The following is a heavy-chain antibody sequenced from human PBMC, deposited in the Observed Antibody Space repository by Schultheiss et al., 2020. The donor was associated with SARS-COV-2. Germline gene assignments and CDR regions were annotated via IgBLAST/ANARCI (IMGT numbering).Heavy chain of an antibody. J-gene: IGHJ6*02. V-gene: IGHV1-2*04. D-gene: IGHD6-6*01. CDR1: GGTFSSYA. CDR3: ARVPRKYSSSDFYYYGMDV. CDR2: INPNSGGT. Sequence: ASVKVSCKASGGTFSSYAISWVRQAPGQGLEWMGWINPNSGGTNYAQKFQGWVTMTRDTSISTAYMELSRLRSDDTAVYYCARVPRKYSSSDFYYYGMDVWGQGTTVTVSS.